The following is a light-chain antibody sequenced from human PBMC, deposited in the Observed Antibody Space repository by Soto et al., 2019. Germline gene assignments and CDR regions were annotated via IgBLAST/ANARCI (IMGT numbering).Light chain of an antibody. CDR2: VAS. J-gene: IGKJ4*01. CDR1: QSISTY. CDR3: QQSYSTPLT. Sequence: DIQMTQSPSSLSASVGDRVTITCRASQSISTYLNWYQQKPGKAPNLLIFVASSLQSGVPSRFSGSGSGTDFTLTTSSLQPEDFATYYCQQSYSTPLTFGGGTRVEIK. V-gene: IGKV1-39*01.